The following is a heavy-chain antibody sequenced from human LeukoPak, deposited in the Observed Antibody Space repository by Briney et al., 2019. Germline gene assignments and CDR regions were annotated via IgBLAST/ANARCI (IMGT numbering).Heavy chain of an antibody. Sequence: GGSLRLSCAASGFTFSSYAMHWVRQAPGKGLEWVAVISYDGSSKYYADSVKGRFTISRDNSKNTLYLQMNSLRAEDTAVYYCARDMTGYYRHWGQGTLVTVSS. CDR3: ARDMTGYYRH. J-gene: IGHJ4*02. CDR1: GFTFSSYA. D-gene: IGHD3-9*01. V-gene: IGHV3-30-3*01. CDR2: ISYDGSSK.